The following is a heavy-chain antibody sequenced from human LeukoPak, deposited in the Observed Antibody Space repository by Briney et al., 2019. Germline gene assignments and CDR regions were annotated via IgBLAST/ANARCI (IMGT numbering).Heavy chain of an antibody. CDR2: VKEDVTEE. CDR3: AREWVGHCSGGSCYSGFDY. D-gene: IGHD2-15*01. V-gene: IGHV3-7*01. J-gene: IGHJ4*02. Sequence: GGSLRLSCVASGFTFSSSLMTWVRQAPGKRLEWVAHVKEDVTEEYYVDSEKGRFTISRDNAKNSLYLQMNSLRAEDTAVYYCAREWVGHCSGGSCYSGFDYWGQGTLVTVSS. CDR1: GFTFSSSL.